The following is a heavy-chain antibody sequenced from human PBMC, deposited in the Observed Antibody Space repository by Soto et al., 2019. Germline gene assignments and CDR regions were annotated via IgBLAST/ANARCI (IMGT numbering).Heavy chain of an antibody. CDR2: IYYSGST. D-gene: IGHD3-3*01. Sequence: ASETLSLTCTVSGGSISSYYWSWIRQPPGKGLEWIGYIYYSGSTNYNPSLKSRVTISVDTSKNQFSLKLSSVTAADTAVYYCAREGGLRFLEWLSIDAFVIWGQGTMVTVSS. CDR3: AREGGLRFLEWLSIDAFVI. J-gene: IGHJ3*02. CDR1: GGSISSYY. V-gene: IGHV4-59*01.